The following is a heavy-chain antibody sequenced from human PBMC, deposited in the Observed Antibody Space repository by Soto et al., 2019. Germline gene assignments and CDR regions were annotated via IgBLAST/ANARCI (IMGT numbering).Heavy chain of an antibody. J-gene: IGHJ4*02. CDR2: INHSGST. Sequence: SETLSLTCAVYGGSFSGYYWSWIRQPLGKGLEWVGEINHSGSTNYNPSLKSRVTISVDTSKNQFSLKLSSVTAADTAVYYCARGRNIAFDYWGQGTLVTSPQ. D-gene: IGHD4-4*01. CDR1: GGSFSGYY. V-gene: IGHV4-34*01. CDR3: ARGRNIAFDY.